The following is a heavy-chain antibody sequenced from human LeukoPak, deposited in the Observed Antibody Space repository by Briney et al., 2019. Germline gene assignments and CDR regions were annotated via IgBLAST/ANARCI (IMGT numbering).Heavy chain of an antibody. Sequence: GASVKVSCKASGYTFTSYDINWVRQATGRGLEWMGWMNPNSGNTGYAQKFQGRVTMTRNTSISTAYMELSSLRSEDTAVYYCARAERWLSNWFDPWGQGTLVTVSS. CDR3: ARAERWLSNWFDP. CDR2: MNPNSGNT. V-gene: IGHV1-8*01. CDR1: GYTFTSYD. D-gene: IGHD5-24*01. J-gene: IGHJ5*02.